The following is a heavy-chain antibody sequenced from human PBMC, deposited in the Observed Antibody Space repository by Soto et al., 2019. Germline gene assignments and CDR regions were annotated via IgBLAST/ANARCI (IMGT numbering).Heavy chain of an antibody. V-gene: IGHV4-59*01. CDR1: GGSISSYY. CDR3: ARLATRYYFDP. D-gene: IGHD1-1*01. Sequence: TSETLSLTCTVSGGSISSYYWSWIRQPPGKGLEWIGYIYYSGSTNYNPSLKSRVTISVDTSKNQFSLKMSSVTAADTAVYYCARLATRYYFDPWGQGTLVTVSS. CDR2: IYYSGST. J-gene: IGHJ4*02.